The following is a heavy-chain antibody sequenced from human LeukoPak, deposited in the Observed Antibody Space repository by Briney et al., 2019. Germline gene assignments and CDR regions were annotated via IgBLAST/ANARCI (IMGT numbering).Heavy chain of an antibody. CDR3: ASERSGSYYG. Sequence: ASVKVPCRASGYTFTSYGISWVRQAPGQGLEWMGWISAYNGNTNYAQKLQGRVTMTTDTSTSTAYMELRSLRSDDTAVYYCASERSGSYYGWGQGTLVTVSS. V-gene: IGHV1-18*01. J-gene: IGHJ4*02. CDR2: ISAYNGNT. D-gene: IGHD3-10*01. CDR1: GYTFTSYG.